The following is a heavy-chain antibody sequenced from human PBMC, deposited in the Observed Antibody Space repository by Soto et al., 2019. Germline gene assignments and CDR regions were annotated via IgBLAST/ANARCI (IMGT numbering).Heavy chain of an antibody. CDR1: GFTFSSYS. V-gene: IGHV3-21*01. CDR3: ARDTQRGYSYGS. CDR2: ISSSSSYI. Sequence: EVQLVESGGGLVQPGGSLRLSCAASGFTFSSYSMNWVRQAPGKGLEWVSSISSSSSYIYYGDSVKGRFTISRDNAKNSLYLQMNSLRAEDTAVYYCARDTQRGYSYGSWGQGTLVTVSS. J-gene: IGHJ5*02. D-gene: IGHD5-18*01.